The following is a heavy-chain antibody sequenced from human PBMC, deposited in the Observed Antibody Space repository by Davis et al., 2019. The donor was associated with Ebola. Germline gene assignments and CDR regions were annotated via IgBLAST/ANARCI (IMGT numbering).Heavy chain of an antibody. Sequence: PSETLSLTCTVSGGSISSYYWSWIRQPAGTGLEWIGRIYTSGSTNYNPSLKSRVTMSVDTSKNQFSLKLSSVTAADTAVYYCARDLLGHSGYYYGMDVWGQGTTVTVSS. J-gene: IGHJ6*02. CDR2: IYTSGST. CDR1: GGSISSYY. D-gene: IGHD3-16*01. CDR3: ARDLLGHSGYYYGMDV. V-gene: IGHV4-4*07.